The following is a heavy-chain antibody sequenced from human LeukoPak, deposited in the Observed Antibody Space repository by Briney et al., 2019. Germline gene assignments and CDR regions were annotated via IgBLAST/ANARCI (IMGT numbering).Heavy chain of an antibody. CDR2: IYYSGST. D-gene: IGHD6-13*01. CDR3: ARVPTPRIAAAGTPPYMDV. Sequence: SETLSLTCTVSGGSISSYYWSWIRQPPGKGLEWIGYIYYSGSTNYNPSLKSRVTISVDTSKNQFSLKLSSVTAADTAVYYCARVPTPRIAAAGTPPYMDVWGKGTTVTISS. V-gene: IGHV4-59*01. CDR1: GGSISSYY. J-gene: IGHJ6*03.